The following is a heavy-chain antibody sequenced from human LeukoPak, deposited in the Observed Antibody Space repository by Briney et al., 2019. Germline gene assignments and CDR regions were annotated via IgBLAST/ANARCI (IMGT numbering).Heavy chain of an antibody. V-gene: IGHV1-2*06. CDR3: ARGAYDYIWGSYGEFDY. Sequence: ASVKVSCKAPGYTFTGYYMHWVRQAPGQGLEWMGRINSNSGDTNYAQKFQGRVTMTRDTSTSTAYMELSRLRSDDTAVYYCARGAYDYIWGSYGEFDYWGQGTLVTVSS. D-gene: IGHD3-16*01. J-gene: IGHJ4*02. CDR1: GYTFTGYY. CDR2: INSNSGDT.